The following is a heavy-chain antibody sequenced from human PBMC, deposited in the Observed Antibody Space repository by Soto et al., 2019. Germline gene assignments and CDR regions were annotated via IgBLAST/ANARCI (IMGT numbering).Heavy chain of an antibody. V-gene: IGHV4-61*01. CDR2: IYYSGST. J-gene: IGHJ6*02. D-gene: IGHD3-10*01. CDR3: AGTGGPRGYGMDV. CDR1: GGSVSSGRYY. Sequence: QVQLQESGPGLVKPSATLSLTCTVSGGSVSSGRYYWSWIRQPPGKGLEWIGYIYYSGSTNYNPSRKSRVTITVDTSKNQFSLKLSSVTAADTAVYYWAGTGGPRGYGMDVWGQGTTVTVSS.